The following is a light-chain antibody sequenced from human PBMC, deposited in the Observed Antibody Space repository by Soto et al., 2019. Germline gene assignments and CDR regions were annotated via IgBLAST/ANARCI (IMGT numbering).Light chain of an antibody. CDR3: QHYDAYPQI. CDR1: QGISTF. J-gene: IGKJ5*01. CDR2: AAS. V-gene: IGKV1-16*01. Sequence: DIQMTQSPSSLSASVGDRVTITCRASQGISTFLAWFQQKPGKAPKTLIYAASSLHSGVPSRFIGSGSETDFTLTISNLQPEDFATYYCQHYDAYPQIFGQGTRLEIK.